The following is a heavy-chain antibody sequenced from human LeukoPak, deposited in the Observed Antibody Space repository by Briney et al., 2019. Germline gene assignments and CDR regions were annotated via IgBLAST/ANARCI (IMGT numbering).Heavy chain of an antibody. CDR2: IIPIFGTA. CDR3: ARGPRYYYYYGMDV. CDR1: GGTFSSYA. Sequence: SVNVSCKASGGTFSSYAISWVRQAPGQGLEWMGGIIPIFGTANYAQKFQGRVTITADESTSTAYMELSSLRSEDTAVYYCARGPRYYYYYGMDVWGQGTTVTVSS. J-gene: IGHJ6*02. V-gene: IGHV1-69*13.